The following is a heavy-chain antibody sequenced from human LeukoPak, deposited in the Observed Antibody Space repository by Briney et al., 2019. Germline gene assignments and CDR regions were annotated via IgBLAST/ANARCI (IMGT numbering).Heavy chain of an antibody. CDR3: ASFLYSGSYYVDY. CDR2: IYTSGST. D-gene: IGHD1-26*01. V-gene: IGHV4-61*02. Sequence: SQTLSLTRTVSGGSISSGSYYWSWIRPPPRKGLGWVGRIYTSGSTNYNPSLKSRVTISVDTSKNQFSLKLSSVTAADTAVYYCASFLYSGSYYVDYWGQGTLVTVSS. CDR1: GGSISSGSYY. J-gene: IGHJ4*02.